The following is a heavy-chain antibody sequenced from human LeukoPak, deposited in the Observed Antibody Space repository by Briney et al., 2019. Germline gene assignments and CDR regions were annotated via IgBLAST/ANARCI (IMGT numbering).Heavy chain of an antibody. Sequence: PGGSLRLSCAASGFTFSSYGMHWVRQAPGKGLEWVAVISYDGSNKYYADSVKGRFTISRDNSKNTLYLQMNSLRAEDTAVYYCAKGGSYSNDYWGQGTMVTVSS. CDR2: ISYDGSNK. CDR1: GFTFSSYG. V-gene: IGHV3-30*18. CDR3: AKGGSYSNDY. D-gene: IGHD2-15*01. J-gene: IGHJ4*01.